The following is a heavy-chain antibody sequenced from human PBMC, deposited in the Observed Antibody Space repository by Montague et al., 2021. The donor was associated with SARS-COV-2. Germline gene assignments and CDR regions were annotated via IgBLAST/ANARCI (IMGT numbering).Heavy chain of an antibody. CDR3: ARGRRIAAGGTSYYGLDV. V-gene: IGHV4-4*07. J-gene: IGHJ6*02. D-gene: IGHD6-13*01. Sequence: SETLSLTCTVPGGSISSYYWSWIRQPAGKGLEWIGRIYIREIATYNPSLTSRVIMSADTSKNQISLKLSSVTAADTAVYYCARGRRIAAGGTSYYGLDVWGQGTTVTVSS. CDR2: IYIREIA. CDR1: GGSISSYY.